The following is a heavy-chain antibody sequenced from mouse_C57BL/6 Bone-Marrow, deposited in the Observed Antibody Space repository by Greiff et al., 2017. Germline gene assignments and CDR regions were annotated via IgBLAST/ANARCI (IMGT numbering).Heavy chain of an antibody. CDR3: ARRIYYEYDWFAY. D-gene: IGHD2-4*01. CDR1: GYTFTSYW. V-gene: IGHV1-50*01. J-gene: IGHJ3*01. CDR2: IDPSDSYT. Sequence: QVQLQQPGAELVKPGASVKLSCKASGYTFTSYWMQWVKQRPGQGLEWIGEIDPSDSYTNYNQKFKGKATLTVDTSASTAYMQLSSLTSEASAVYYCARRIYYEYDWFAYWGQGTLVTVSA.